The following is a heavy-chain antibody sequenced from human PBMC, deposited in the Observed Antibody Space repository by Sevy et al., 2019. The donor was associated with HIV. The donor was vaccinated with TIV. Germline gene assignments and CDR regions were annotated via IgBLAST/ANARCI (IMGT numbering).Heavy chain of an antibody. CDR3: TGATVFGATWFDP. V-gene: IGHV3-15*01. CDR1: GYTFNNAW. D-gene: IGHD3-3*01. J-gene: IGHJ5*02. CDR2: IKSKTDGGSA. Sequence: GGSLRLSCAASGYTFNNAWMCWVRQAPGKGLEWLGRIKSKTDGGSAEYASPVKGRFTISRDDSKSTLYLQMNRLRTEDTGVYYCTGATVFGATWFDPWGQRALVTVSS.